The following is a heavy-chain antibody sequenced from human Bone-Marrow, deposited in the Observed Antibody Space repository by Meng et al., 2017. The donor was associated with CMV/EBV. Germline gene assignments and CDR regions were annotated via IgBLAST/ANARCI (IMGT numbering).Heavy chain of an antibody. CDR1: GFTFSSYI. V-gene: IGHV3-74*01. CDR2: INNDGSIT. Sequence: GESLKISCAASGFTFSSYIVHWVRQAPGKGLLWVSRINNDGSITSHADSVKGRFTISRDNAKNRLYLEMNSLRADDTAVYYCVRPYCDSTTCYPYFDYWGQGTLVTVSS. J-gene: IGHJ4*02. CDR3: VRPYCDSTTCYPYFDY. D-gene: IGHD2-2*01.